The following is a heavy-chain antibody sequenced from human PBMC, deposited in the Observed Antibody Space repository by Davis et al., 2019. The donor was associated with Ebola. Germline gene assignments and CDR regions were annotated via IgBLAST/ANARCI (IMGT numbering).Heavy chain of an antibody. J-gene: IGHJ4*02. CDR2: IYTSGST. D-gene: IGHD3-3*01. Sequence: PSETLSLTCTVSGGSISSYYWSWIRQPAGKGLEWIGRIYTSGSTNYNPSLKSRVTMSVDTSKNQFSLKLSSVTAADTAVYDCARETPPIFGVVRGQFDYWGQGTLVTVSS. V-gene: IGHV4-4*07. CDR3: ARETPPIFGVVRGQFDY. CDR1: GGSISSYY.